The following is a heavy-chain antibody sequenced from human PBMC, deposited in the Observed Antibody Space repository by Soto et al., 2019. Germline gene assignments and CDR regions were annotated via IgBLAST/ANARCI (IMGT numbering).Heavy chain of an antibody. V-gene: IGHV3-21*06. CDR3: ARDFKESQYYYYCMDV. D-gene: IGHD3-10*01. CDR2: ISSSSIYT. Sequence: EVQLVESGGGLVKPGGSLRLSCVVSGFTFSSYSMNWVRQAPGKGLEWVSSISSSSIYTYYADSVKGRFTISRDNAKNSVYLQINSLRAEDTALYYCARDFKESQYYYYCMDVWGKGTTVTVSS. J-gene: IGHJ6*03. CDR1: GFTFSSYS.